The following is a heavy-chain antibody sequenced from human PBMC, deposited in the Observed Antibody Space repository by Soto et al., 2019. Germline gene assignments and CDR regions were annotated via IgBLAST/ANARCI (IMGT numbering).Heavy chain of an antibody. CDR3: ARGGGSSWYGINWFDP. J-gene: IGHJ5*02. D-gene: IGHD6-13*01. V-gene: IGHV4-34*01. CDR2: INHSGST. Sequence: SETLSLTCAVYGGSFRGYYWSWIRQPPGKGLEWIGEINHSGSTNYNPSLKSRVTISVDTSKNQFSLKLSSVTAADTAVYYCARGGGSSWYGINWFDPWGQGTLVTVSS. CDR1: GGSFRGYY.